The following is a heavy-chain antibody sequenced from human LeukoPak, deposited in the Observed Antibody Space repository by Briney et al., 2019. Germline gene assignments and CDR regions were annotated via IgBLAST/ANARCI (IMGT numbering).Heavy chain of an antibody. V-gene: IGHV1-18*01. CDR2: ISAYNGNT. D-gene: IGHD1-26*01. CDR3: ARDLGGSYTYYFDY. Sequence: ASVKVSCKASGYTFTSYGISWVRQAPGQGLEWMGWISAYNGNTNYAQKLQGRVTMTTDTSTSIAYMELRSLRSDDTAVYYCARDLGGSYTYYFDYWGQGTLVTVSS. CDR1: GYTFTSYG. J-gene: IGHJ4*02.